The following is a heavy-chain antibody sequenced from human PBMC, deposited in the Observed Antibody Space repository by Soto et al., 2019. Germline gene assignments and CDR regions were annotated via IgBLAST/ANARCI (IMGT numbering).Heavy chain of an antibody. CDR2: ISSSSSYI. V-gene: IGHV3-21*01. J-gene: IGHJ3*02. Sequence: GGSLRLSCAASGFTFSSYSMNWVRQAPGKGLEWVSSISSSSSYIYYADSVKGRFTISRDNAKNTLYLQMNSLRAEDTAVYYCASLRPDAFDIWGQGTMVTVSS. CDR3: ASLRPDAFDI. D-gene: IGHD3-16*01. CDR1: GFTFSSYS.